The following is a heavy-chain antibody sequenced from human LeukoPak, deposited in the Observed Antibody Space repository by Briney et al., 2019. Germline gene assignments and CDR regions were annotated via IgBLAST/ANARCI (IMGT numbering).Heavy chain of an antibody. Sequence: SETLSLTCTVSGVSISSSSYYWGWIRQPPGKGLEWIGSIYYSGSTYYNPSLKSRVTISVDTSKNQFSLKLSSVTAADTAVYYCARGGRSSGWYIDYWGQGTLVTVSS. J-gene: IGHJ4*02. CDR2: IYYSGST. CDR1: GVSISSSSYY. D-gene: IGHD6-19*01. V-gene: IGHV4-39*01. CDR3: ARGGRSSGWYIDY.